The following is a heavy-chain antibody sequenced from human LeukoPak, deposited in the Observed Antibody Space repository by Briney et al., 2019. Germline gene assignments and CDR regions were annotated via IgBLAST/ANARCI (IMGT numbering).Heavy chain of an antibody. CDR2: IIPIVGTT. Sequence: ASVKVSCKASGGTFSYFTINWVRQAPGQGLKWMGGIIPIVGTTHYAQEFQGRVTISTDESTSTVYMELSSLRSEDTAVYYCASPKELGYYDSSGPLDYWGQGTLVTVSS. V-gene: IGHV1-69*16. CDR3: ASPKELGYYDSSGPLDY. D-gene: IGHD3-22*01. CDR1: GGTFSYFT. J-gene: IGHJ4*02.